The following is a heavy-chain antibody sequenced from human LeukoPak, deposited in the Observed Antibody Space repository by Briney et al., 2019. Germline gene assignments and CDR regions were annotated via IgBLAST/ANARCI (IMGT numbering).Heavy chain of an antibody. V-gene: IGHV1-46*01. Sequence: ASVKVSCKASGYTFTRYYMHWVRQAPGQGLEWMGIIDPSGGSTSYAQKFQGRVTMTSDTSTSTVYMELSSLRSEDTGVYYCAREDSRHYFDSWGQGTLVTVSS. CDR1: GYTFTRYY. J-gene: IGHJ4*02. CDR2: IDPSGGST. D-gene: IGHD2-15*01. CDR3: AREDSRHYFDS.